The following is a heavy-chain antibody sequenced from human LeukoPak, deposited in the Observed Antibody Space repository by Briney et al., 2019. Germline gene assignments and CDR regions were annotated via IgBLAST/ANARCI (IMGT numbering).Heavy chain of an antibody. Sequence: GASVKVSCKASGGTFSSYAISWVRQAPGQGLEWMGGIIPIFGTANYAQKFQGRVTITADESTSTAYMELSSLRSEDTAVYYCARSYGGIYYFDYWGQGTLVTVSS. V-gene: IGHV1-69*13. CDR1: GGTFSSYA. CDR2: IIPIFGTA. CDR3: ARSYGGIYYFDY. J-gene: IGHJ4*02. D-gene: IGHD4-23*01.